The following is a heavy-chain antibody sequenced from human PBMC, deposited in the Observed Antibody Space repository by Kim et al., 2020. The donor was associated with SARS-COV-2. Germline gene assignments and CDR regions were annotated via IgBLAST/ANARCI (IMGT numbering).Heavy chain of an antibody. CDR2: T. J-gene: IGHJ5*02. D-gene: IGHD6-19*01. CDR3: AKDFGSSALDP. Sequence: TYYADSVKGRFTISRDNSKNVLDLQMNSLRVEDTATYYCAKDFGSSALDPWGPGTLVTVSS. V-gene: IGHV3-23*01.